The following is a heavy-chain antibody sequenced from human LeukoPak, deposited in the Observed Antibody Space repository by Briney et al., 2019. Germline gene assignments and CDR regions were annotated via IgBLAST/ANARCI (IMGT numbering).Heavy chain of an antibody. Sequence: PSQTLSLTCTVSGGSISSGGYYWSWIRQHPGKGLEWIGYIYYSGSTNYNPSLKSRVTISVDTSKNQFSLKLSSVTAADTAVYYCARRSTSCYGCWSIDYWGQGTLVTASS. CDR1: GGSISSGGYY. D-gene: IGHD2-2*01. V-gene: IGHV4-31*03. J-gene: IGHJ4*02. CDR3: ARRSTSCYGCWSIDY. CDR2: IYYSGST.